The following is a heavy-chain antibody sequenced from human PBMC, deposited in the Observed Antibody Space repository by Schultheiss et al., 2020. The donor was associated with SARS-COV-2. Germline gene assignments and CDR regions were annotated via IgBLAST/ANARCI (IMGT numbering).Heavy chain of an antibody. CDR1: GFTFSSYE. J-gene: IGHJ3*02. Sequence: GGSLRLSCAASGFTFSSYEMNWVRQAPGKGLEWVSGISGSGGSTYYADSVKGRFTISRDNAKNSLYLQMNSLRAEDTAVYYCARDGHGDAFDIWGQGTMVTVSS. CDR2: ISGSGGST. CDR3: ARDGHGDAFDI. V-gene: IGHV3-48*03.